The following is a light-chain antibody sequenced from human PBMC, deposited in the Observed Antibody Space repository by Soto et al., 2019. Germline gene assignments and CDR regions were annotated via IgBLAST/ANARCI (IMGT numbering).Light chain of an antibody. J-gene: IGKJ4*02. Sequence: EIVMTQSPATLSVSPGERATLSCRASQSVRSDLAWYQQKPGQAPRLLISGASTRATGIPVRLSGSGPGTEFTLTISSLQSEDFAVYYCQQYNNWPRLTFGGGTNVQIK. CDR1: QSVRSD. V-gene: IGKV3-15*01. CDR3: QQYNNWPRLT. CDR2: GAS.